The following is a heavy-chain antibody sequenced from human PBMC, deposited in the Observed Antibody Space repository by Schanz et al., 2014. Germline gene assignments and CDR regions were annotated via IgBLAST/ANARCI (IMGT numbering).Heavy chain of an antibody. CDR1: GLFFSPYP. V-gene: IGHV3-48*01. CDR2: ISFSGNTI. Sequence: EVQLVESGGGLVRPGGSLSLSCPPSGLFFSPYPLTWVPQPPGRGLGRISYISFSGNTISYADSVKGRFAISRDNAKNSDFLQRNRLRAEDTAVYYCATEGPRGTRHPINYYYAMDNWGQGTKVTV. CDR3: ATEGPRGTRHPINYYYAMDN. J-gene: IGHJ6*02.